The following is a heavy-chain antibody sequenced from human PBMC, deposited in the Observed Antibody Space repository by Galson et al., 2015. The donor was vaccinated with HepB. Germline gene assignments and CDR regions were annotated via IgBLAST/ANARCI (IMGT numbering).Heavy chain of an antibody. CDR2: IRSNPYGGTT. Sequence: SLRLSCAVSGFTFGDYAMSWFRQAPGKGLEWVGLIRSNPYGGTTDYAASVKGRFTISRDDSKSIAYLHMNRLNTEDTAVYYCSRETDCSGTSCHDHWGQGTLVTVSS. V-gene: IGHV3-49*03. CDR1: GFTFGDYA. D-gene: IGHD2-2*01. J-gene: IGHJ4*02. CDR3: SRETDCSGTSCHDH.